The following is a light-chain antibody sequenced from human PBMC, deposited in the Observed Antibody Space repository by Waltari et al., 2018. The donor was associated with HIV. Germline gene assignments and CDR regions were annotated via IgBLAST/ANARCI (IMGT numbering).Light chain of an antibody. V-gene: IGKV3-20*01. Sequence: DIVLTQSPGTLSLSPGERASLSCRASQTVGNNYVAWFQQKPGQAPRLLIYDAYMRATGIPDRFSGSGSGTDFTLTISSLEPEDVAVYYCQQCATAPLTFGGGTKVEIK. J-gene: IGKJ4*01. CDR2: DAY. CDR1: QTVGNNY. CDR3: QQCATAPLT.